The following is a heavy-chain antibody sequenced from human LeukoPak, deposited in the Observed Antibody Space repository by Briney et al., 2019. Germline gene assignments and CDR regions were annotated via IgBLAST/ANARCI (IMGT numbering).Heavy chain of an antibody. Sequence: GRSLRLSCATSGFTFSNYWMTWVRQAPGKGLEWVANIKQDASEKYYVDSVKGRFTISRDNAKNSLYLQVNSLRVEDTAVYYCVRDTGGSGSYPDYWGQGTLVTVSS. D-gene: IGHD1-26*01. J-gene: IGHJ4*02. CDR1: GFTFSNYW. CDR2: IKQDASEK. V-gene: IGHV3-7*01. CDR3: VRDTGGSGSYPDY.